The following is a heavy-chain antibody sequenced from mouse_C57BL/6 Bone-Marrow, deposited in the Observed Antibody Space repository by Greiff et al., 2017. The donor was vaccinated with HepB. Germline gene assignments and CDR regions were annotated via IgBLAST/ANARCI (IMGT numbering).Heavy chain of an antibody. CDR1: GYTFTGYW. Sequence: QVQLQQSGAELMKPGASVKLSCKATGYTFTGYWIEWVKLRPGHGLEWIGEILPGSGSTNYNEKFKGKATFTADTSYNTTYMQLSSLTPEDSAIYYCASQSGSFNWAWFAYWGQGTLVTVSA. V-gene: IGHV1-9*01. CDR2: ILPGSGST. CDR3: ASQSGSFNWAWFAY. D-gene: IGHD4-1*02. J-gene: IGHJ3*01.